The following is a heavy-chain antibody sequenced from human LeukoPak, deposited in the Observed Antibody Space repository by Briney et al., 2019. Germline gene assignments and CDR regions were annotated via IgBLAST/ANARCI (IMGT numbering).Heavy chain of an antibody. CDR2: INHSGST. CDR1: GGSFSVYY. Sequence: SETLSLTCAVYGGSFSVYYWSWIRQPPGKGLEWIGEINHSGSTNYNPSLKSRVTISVDTSKNQFSLKLSSVTAAETAVYYCARGLRQYYGSGSHFDYWGQGTLVTVSS. D-gene: IGHD3-10*01. J-gene: IGHJ4*02. V-gene: IGHV4-34*01. CDR3: ARGLRQYYGSGSHFDY.